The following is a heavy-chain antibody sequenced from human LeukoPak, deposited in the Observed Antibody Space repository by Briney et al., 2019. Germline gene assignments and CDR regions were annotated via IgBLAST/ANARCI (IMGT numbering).Heavy chain of an antibody. CDR2: IYYSGST. Sequence: PSETLSLTCTVSGGSISSSSYYWGWIRQPPGKGLEWIGSIYYSGSTYYNPSLKSRVTISVDTSKNQFSLKLSSVTAADTAVYYCARGSSGYYDAFDIWGQGTMVTVSS. CDR3: ARGSSGYYDAFDI. D-gene: IGHD3-22*01. V-gene: IGHV4-39*01. J-gene: IGHJ3*02. CDR1: GGSISSSSYY.